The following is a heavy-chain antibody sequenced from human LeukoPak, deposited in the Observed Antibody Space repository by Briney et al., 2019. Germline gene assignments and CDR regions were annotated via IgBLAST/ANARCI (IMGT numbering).Heavy chain of an antibody. CDR3: ARGLYYYDSSGYWAPYFDY. D-gene: IGHD3-22*01. J-gene: IGHJ4*02. CDR2: INPRGGST. V-gene: IGHV1-46*01. CDR1: GYTFTSYY. Sequence: ASVKVSCKASGYTFTSYYMHWVRQAPGQGLEWGGIINPRGGSTNYAQKFQGRVTMTRDTSTSTVYMELSSLRSEDTAVYYCARGLYYYDSSGYWAPYFDYWGQGTLVTVSS.